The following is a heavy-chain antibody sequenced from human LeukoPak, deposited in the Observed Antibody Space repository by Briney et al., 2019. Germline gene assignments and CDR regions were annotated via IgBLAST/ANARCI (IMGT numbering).Heavy chain of an antibody. J-gene: IGHJ4*02. CDR2: IYYSGST. Sequence: SETLSLTCTVSGGSISSGDYYWSWIRQPPGKGLEWIGYIYYSGSTNYNPSLKSRVTISVDTSKNQFSLKLSSVTAADTAVYYCARVIGRAAAGYYFDYWGQGTLVTVSS. CDR3: ARVIGRAAAGYYFDY. D-gene: IGHD6-13*01. V-gene: IGHV4-61*08. CDR1: GGSISSGDYY.